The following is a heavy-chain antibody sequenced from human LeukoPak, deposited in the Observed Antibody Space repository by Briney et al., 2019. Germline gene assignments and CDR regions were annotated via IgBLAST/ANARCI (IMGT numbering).Heavy chain of an antibody. CDR3: ASDYGDYPSSY. J-gene: IGHJ4*02. V-gene: IGHV4-4*07. CDR1: GGSIRSYY. Sequence: SETLSLTXTVSGGSIRSYYWSWIRQPAGKGLEWIGRIYTSGSTNYNPSLKSRVTMSVDTSKNQFSLKLSSVTAADTAVYYCASDYGDYPSSYWGQGTLVTVSS. D-gene: IGHD4-17*01. CDR2: IYTSGST.